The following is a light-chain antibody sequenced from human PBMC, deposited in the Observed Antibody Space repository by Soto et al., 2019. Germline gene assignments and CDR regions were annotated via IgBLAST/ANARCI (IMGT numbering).Light chain of an antibody. CDR1: QSVSSN. J-gene: IGKJ4*01. CDR3: QQYNNWPPLT. V-gene: IGKV3-15*01. Sequence: EIVMTQSPATLSVSPGERATLSCRASQSVSSNLAWYQQKPGQAPRLLIYGAATRATGIPARFSGSGSGTEFTLTISSLQSEDFAVYYGQQYNNWPPLTVGGGTQVESK. CDR2: GAA.